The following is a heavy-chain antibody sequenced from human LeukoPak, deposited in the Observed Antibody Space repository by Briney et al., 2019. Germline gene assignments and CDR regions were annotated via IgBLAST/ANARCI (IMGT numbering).Heavy chain of an antibody. CDR2: INPNSGGT. J-gene: IGHJ3*02. Sequence: ASVKVSCKASGYTFTGYYMHWVRQAPGQGLEWMGWINPNSGGTNYAQKFQGRVTMTRDTSISTTYMELIRLRSDDTAVYYCARGAQLPDAFDIWGQGTMVTVSS. CDR1: GYTFTGYY. CDR3: ARGAQLPDAFDI. V-gene: IGHV1-2*02. D-gene: IGHD2-2*01.